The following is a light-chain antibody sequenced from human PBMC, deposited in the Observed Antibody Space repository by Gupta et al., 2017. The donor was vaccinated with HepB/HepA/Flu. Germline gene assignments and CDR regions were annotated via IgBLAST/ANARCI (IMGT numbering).Light chain of an antibody. V-gene: IGKV3-20*01. Sequence: EIVLTQSPGTLSLSPGERATLSCRASQIVSSSYIAWYQQKPGQAPRLLISAASRRATAIPDRFSGSGSGTDFTLTISRLEPEDFAVYYCHLYGTSHWTFGQGTKVEFK. CDR1: QIVSSSY. J-gene: IGKJ2*01. CDR3: HLYGTSHWT. CDR2: AAS.